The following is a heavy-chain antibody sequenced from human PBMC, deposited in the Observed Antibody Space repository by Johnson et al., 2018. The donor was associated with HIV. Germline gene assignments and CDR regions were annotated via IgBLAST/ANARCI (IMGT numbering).Heavy chain of an antibody. V-gene: IGHV3-33*01. CDR2: IWYDGSNK. J-gene: IGHJ3*02. CDR3: ARGTVCGGDCYSRAFDI. D-gene: IGHD2-21*02. CDR1: GFSFSSYG. Sequence: QVHLVESGGGVVQPGGSLRLTCKASGFSFSSYGIHWVRQAPGKGLEWVAVIWYDGSNKYYANSVKGRFTISRDNSKNTLYLQMGSLRAEDMAVYYCARGTVCGGDCYSRAFDIWGQGTMVTVSS.